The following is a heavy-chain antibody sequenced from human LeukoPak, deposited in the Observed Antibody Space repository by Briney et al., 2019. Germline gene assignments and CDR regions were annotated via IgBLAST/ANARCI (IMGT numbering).Heavy chain of an antibody. V-gene: IGHV1-69*05. CDR2: ISPISGTA. CDR1: GGTFSSYA. Sequence: GASVKLSCKASGGTFSSYAISWVRQAPGQGLEWVAGISPISGTANYPHTFQGRVTITTDESTSTAYMGLSSLRSEDTAVYYCEIGIAVAGTGNWFDPWGQGTLVTVSS. CDR3: EIGIAVAGTGNWFDP. D-gene: IGHD6-19*01. J-gene: IGHJ5*02.